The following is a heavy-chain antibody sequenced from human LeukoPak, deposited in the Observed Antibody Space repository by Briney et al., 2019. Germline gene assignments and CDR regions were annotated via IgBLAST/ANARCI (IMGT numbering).Heavy chain of an antibody. CDR1: GGSISTSNYY. J-gene: IGHJ5*02. V-gene: IGHV4-39*07. CDR3: ARPRPRTSPVGFWFDP. D-gene: IGHD2-2*03. Sequence: SETLSLTCTVSGGSISTSNYYWGWIRQPPGKGLEWIGNIFYSGSTYYSPSLRSRVTISLYTSRNQFSLKLNSVTAADTAVYYCARPRPRTSPVGFWFDPWGQGTLVTVSS. CDR2: IFYSGST.